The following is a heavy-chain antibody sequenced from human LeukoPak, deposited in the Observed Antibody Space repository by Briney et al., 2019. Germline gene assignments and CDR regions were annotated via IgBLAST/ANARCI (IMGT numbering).Heavy chain of an antibody. V-gene: IGHV3-23*01. D-gene: IGHD3-16*01. J-gene: IGHJ4*02. Sequence: GGSLRLYCTASGFTISDFAMIWVRQAPGPGLEWVSVVSGSGATKYYADSVKGPFTISRDNSKDTLSLQMSSLRAEDTAVYYCAREVGDFDYWGQGALVTLSS. CDR2: VSGSGATK. CDR1: GFTISDFA. CDR3: AREVGDFDY.